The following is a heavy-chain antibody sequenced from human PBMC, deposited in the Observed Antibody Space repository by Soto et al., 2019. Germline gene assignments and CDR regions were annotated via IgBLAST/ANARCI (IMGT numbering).Heavy chain of an antibody. D-gene: IGHD6-13*01. CDR2: IYYSGST. J-gene: IGHJ5*02. CDR1: GGSISSYY. V-gene: IGHV4-59*08. CDR3: ARRDSSSWYLGWFDP. Sequence: QVQLQESGPGLVKPSETLSLTCTVSGGSISSYYWSWIRQPPGKGLEWIGYIYYSGSTNYNPSLKRRVTISVDTSKNQFSLKLSSVTAADTAVYYCARRDSSSWYLGWFDPWGQGTLVTVSS.